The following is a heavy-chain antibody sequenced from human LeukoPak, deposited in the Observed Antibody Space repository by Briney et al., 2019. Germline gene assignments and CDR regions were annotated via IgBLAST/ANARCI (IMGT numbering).Heavy chain of an antibody. V-gene: IGHV3-53*01. D-gene: IGHD3-9*01. J-gene: IGHJ3*02. CDR3: ARDRYDILTDHAFDI. Sequence: QTGGSLRLSCAASGFTVSSNYMSWVRQAPGKGLEWVSVIYSGGSTYYADSVKGRFTISRDNSKNTLYLQMNSLRAEGTAVYYCARDRYDILTDHAFDIWGQGTMVTVSS. CDR2: IYSGGST. CDR1: GFTVSSNY.